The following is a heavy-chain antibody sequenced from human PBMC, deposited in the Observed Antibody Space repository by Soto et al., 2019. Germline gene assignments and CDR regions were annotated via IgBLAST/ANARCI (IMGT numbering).Heavy chain of an antibody. CDR2: ISYDGSVQ. V-gene: IGHV3-30*18. CDR1: GFTFSNYG. Sequence: LRLSCAASGFTFSNYGAHWVRQAPGKGLEWVALISYDGSVQYYADSVKGRFTISRDNSKNTVYLQMNSLRAEDSALYNCAKVIGALYYYYYGMDVWGQGTTVTVSS. J-gene: IGHJ6*02. D-gene: IGHD6-6*01. CDR3: AKVIGALYYYYYGMDV.